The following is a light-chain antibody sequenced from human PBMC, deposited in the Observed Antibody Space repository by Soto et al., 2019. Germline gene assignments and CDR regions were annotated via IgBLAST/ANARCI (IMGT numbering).Light chain of an antibody. J-gene: IGKJ5*01. CDR2: GAS. Sequence: DIQLTQSPSFLSESVGDRVTITCRASQGISSYLAWYQQKPGKAPKLLIYGASTLQSGVPSRFSGSGSGTELTLTISSLQPEDFATYYCQQLNSYPITFGQGTRLEIK. CDR3: QQLNSYPIT. CDR1: QGISSY. V-gene: IGKV1-9*01.